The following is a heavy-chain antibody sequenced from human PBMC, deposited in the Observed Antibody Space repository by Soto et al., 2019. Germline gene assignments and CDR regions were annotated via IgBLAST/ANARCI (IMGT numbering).Heavy chain of an antibody. CDR3: AREPLTGPTYYDYFGMDV. Sequence: QVQLVESGGGLVKPGGSLRLSCAASGFTFSDYYMSWIRQAPGKGLEWVSYISSSGSTIYYADSVKGRFTISRDNAKNSLYLQMNSLRAEDTAVDYCAREPLTGPTYYDYFGMDVWGQGTTVTVSS. CDR1: GFTFSDYY. J-gene: IGHJ6*02. D-gene: IGHD1-20*01. V-gene: IGHV3-11*01. CDR2: ISSSGSTI.